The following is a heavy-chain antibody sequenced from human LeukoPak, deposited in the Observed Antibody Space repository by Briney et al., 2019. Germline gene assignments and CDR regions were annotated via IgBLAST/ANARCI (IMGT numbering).Heavy chain of an antibody. CDR2: INWNGGST. D-gene: IGHD3-10*02. V-gene: IGHV3-20*04. Sequence: RTGGSLRLSCAASGFTFSSYEMNWVRQAPGKGLEWVSGINWNGGSTGYADSVKGRFTISRDNAKNSLYLQMNSLRAEDTAVYYCAELGITMIGGVWGKGTTVTISS. J-gene: IGHJ6*04. CDR3: AELGITMIGGV. CDR1: GFTFSSYE.